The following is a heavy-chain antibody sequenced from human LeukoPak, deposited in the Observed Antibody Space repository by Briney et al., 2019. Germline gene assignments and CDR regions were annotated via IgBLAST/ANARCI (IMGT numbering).Heavy chain of an antibody. CDR2: ISGSDGRK. CDR1: GFIFSNYA. D-gene: IGHD1-7*01. Sequence: GGSLRLSCAASGFIFSNYAMTWVRQAPGKGPEWVAAISGSDGRKHYADSVKGRFTISRDNAKNSLYLQMNSLRAEDTAVYYCARTLLVKFDYWGQGTLVTVSS. J-gene: IGHJ4*02. CDR3: ARTLLVKFDY. V-gene: IGHV3-23*01.